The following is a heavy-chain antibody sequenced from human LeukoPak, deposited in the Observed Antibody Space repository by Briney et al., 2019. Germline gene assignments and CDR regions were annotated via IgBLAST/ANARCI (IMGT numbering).Heavy chain of an antibody. CDR3: ARDLKQLVLYYYYYYMDV. CDR2: IKQDGSEK. Sequence: GGSLRLSCAASGFTFSSYWMSWVRQAPGKGLEWVANIKQDGSEKYYVDSVKGRFTNSRDNAKNSLYLQMNSLRAEDTAVYYCARDLKQLVLYYYYYYMDVWGKGTTVTVSS. CDR1: GFTFSSYW. V-gene: IGHV3-7*01. D-gene: IGHD6-6*01. J-gene: IGHJ6*03.